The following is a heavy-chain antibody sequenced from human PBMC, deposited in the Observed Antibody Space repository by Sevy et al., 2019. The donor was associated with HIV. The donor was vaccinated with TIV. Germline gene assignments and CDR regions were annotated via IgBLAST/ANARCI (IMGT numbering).Heavy chain of an antibody. D-gene: IGHD6-13*01. J-gene: IGHJ4*02. CDR1: GFTFSSYA. Sequence: GGSLRLSCAASGFTFSSYAMSWVRQAPGKGLEWVSAISGSGGSTYYADSVKGRFTISRDNSKNTLYLQMNSLRAEDTAVYYCAKDTIAAAWGGDYFDYWGQGTLVTVSS. V-gene: IGHV3-23*01. CDR3: AKDTIAAAWGGDYFDY. CDR2: ISGSGGST.